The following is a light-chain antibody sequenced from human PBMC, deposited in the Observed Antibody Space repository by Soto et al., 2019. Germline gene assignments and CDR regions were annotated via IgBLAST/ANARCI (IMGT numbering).Light chain of an antibody. CDR1: SSNIGTNY. J-gene: IGLJ2*01. CDR2: KNN. V-gene: IGLV1-47*01. Sequence: QSVLTQPPSASGTPGQRVTISCSGSSSNIGTNYVYWYQHLPGTAPKVLIYKNNQRPSGVPDRFSGSKSGTSASLAISGLRSGDEADYYCAAWDDSLSGHVVFGGGTKVTVL. CDR3: AAWDDSLSGHVV.